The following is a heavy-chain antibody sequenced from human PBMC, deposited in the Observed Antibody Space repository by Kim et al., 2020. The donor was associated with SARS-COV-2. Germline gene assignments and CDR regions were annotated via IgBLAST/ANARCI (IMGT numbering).Heavy chain of an antibody. Sequence: LKSRVTISVDTSKNQFSLKLSSVTAADTAVYYCARGTRYSYGYPTYYFDYWGQGTLVTVSS. V-gene: IGHV4-34*01. D-gene: IGHD5-18*01. J-gene: IGHJ4*02. CDR3: ARGTRYSYGYPTYYFDY.